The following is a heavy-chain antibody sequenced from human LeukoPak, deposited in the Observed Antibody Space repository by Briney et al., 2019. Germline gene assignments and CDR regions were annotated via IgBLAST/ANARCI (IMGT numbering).Heavy chain of an antibody. CDR2: INPNSGGT. D-gene: IGHD3-22*01. V-gene: IGHV1-2*02. CDR1: GYTFTGYY. J-gene: IGHJ4*02. Sequence: ASVKVSRKASGYTFTGYYMHWVRQAPGQGLEWMGWINPNSGGTNYAQKFQGRVTMTRDTSISTAYMELSRLGSDDTAVYYCARDQGYYSPYYFDYWGQGTLVTVSS. CDR3: ARDQGYYSPYYFDY.